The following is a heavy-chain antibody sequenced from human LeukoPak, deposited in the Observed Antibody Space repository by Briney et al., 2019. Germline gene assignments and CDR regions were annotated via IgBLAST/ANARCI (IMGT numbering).Heavy chain of an antibody. J-gene: IGHJ6*03. CDR3: ARDATTEPGTVYMDV. D-gene: IGHD6-13*01. CDR2: IKQDGSEK. V-gene: IGHV3-7*01. Sequence: GGSLRLSCAASGFIFSSYWMSWVRQAPGKGLEWVANIKQDGSEKYYVDSVKGRFTISRDNAKNSLYLQMNSLRAEDTALYFCARDATTEPGTVYMDVWGEGTTVTISS. CDR1: GFIFSSYW.